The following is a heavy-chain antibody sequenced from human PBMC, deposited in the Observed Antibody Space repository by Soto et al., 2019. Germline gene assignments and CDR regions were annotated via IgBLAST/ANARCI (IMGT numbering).Heavy chain of an antibody. V-gene: IGHV3-74*01. CDR2: INENGRTT. CDR3: VRGSLEPGIDY. CDR1: GFTFSDFW. J-gene: IGHJ4*02. D-gene: IGHD1-1*01. Sequence: EVQLVESGGGLVQPGGSLRLSCEASGFTFSDFWMHWVRQIPGKGLMCVSRINENGRTTIYADSVKGRFTISRDNAKNTLYLEMVSLRVEDTAVYYWVRGSLEPGIDYWGQGTLLTVSS.